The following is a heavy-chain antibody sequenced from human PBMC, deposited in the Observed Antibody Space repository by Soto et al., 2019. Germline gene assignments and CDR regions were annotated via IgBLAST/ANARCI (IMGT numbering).Heavy chain of an antibody. D-gene: IGHD1-26*01. Sequence: EVQLVESGGGLVHLGGSRRLSCAASGFTFSSYWMTWVRQAPGKGLEWVANIKHYGSEKYYVDSVKGRFTISRDNARNSVFLEMKSLRAEDTAVYSCVRDRSGSYLEGFDYWGQGTLVTVSS. J-gene: IGHJ4*02. V-gene: IGHV3-7*01. CDR1: GFTFSSYW. CDR2: IKHYGSEK. CDR3: VRDRSGSYLEGFDY.